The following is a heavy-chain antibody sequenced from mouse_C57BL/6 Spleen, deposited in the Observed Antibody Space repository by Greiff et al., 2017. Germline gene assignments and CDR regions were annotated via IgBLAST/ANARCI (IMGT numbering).Heavy chain of an antibody. CDR2: IYPGDGDT. J-gene: IGHJ3*01. CDR3: AGREVDACFAY. CDR1: GYAFSRSW. V-gene: IGHV1-82*01. Sequence: VQLQQSGPELVKPGASVKISCKASGYAFSRSWMNWVKQRPGTGLEWIGRIYPGDGDTNYNGKFKGKATLTADKTSSTAYMQLSSLTSEDSAFYSGAGREVDACFAYWGQGTRVTGSA.